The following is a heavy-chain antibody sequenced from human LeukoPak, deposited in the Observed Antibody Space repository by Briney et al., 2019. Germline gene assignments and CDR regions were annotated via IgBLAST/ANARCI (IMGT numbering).Heavy chain of an antibody. CDR2: INPNSGGT. CDR3: ARVLPDGFFPLEY. V-gene: IGHV1-2*02. J-gene: IGHJ4*02. D-gene: IGHD5-24*01. Sequence: ASVKVSCKASGYTFTGYYIHWVRQAPGQGLEWMGWINPNSGGTDYAQKFQGRVTMTRDTSINTAYMELSILKSDDSAVYYCARVLPDGFFPLEYWGQGTLLTVSS. CDR1: GYTFTGYY.